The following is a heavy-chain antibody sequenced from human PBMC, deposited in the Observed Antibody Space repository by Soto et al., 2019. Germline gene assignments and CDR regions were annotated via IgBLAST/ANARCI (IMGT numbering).Heavy chain of an antibody. CDR1: GFTFSSYA. Sequence: PGGSLRLSCAASGFTFSSYAMHWVRQAPGKGLEWVAVIPYDGSNKYYADSVKGRFTISRDNSKNTLYLQMNSLRAEDTAVYYCASAGSSGYPYYFDYWGQGTLVTVSS. CDR2: IPYDGSNK. D-gene: IGHD3-22*01. J-gene: IGHJ4*02. V-gene: IGHV3-30-3*01. CDR3: ASAGSSGYPYYFDY.